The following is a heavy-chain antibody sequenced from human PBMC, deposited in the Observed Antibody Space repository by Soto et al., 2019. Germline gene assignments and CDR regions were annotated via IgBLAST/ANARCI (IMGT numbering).Heavy chain of an antibody. CDR1: GGSISSYY. V-gene: IGHV4-59*01. D-gene: IGHD6-13*01. CDR2: IYYSGST. Sequence: SETLSLTCTVSGGSISSYYWSWIRQPPGKGLEWIGYIYYSGSTNYNPSLKSRVTISVDTSKNQFSLKLSSVTAADTAVYYCARDFEYSSSWYGVFWHWFDPWGQGTLVTVSS. CDR3: ARDFEYSSSWYGVFWHWFDP. J-gene: IGHJ5*02.